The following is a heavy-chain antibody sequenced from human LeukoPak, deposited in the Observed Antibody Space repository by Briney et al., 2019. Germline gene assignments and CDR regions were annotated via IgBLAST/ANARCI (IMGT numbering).Heavy chain of an antibody. Sequence: PSETLSLTCAVYGGSSSGYYWSWIRQPPGKGLEWIGEINHSGSTNYNPSLKSRVTISVDTSKNQFSLKLSSVTAADTAVYYCARGRSSGWYGYYYYGMDVWGQGTTVTVSS. CDR3: ARGRSSGWYGYYYYGMDV. CDR1: GGSSSGYY. D-gene: IGHD6-19*01. J-gene: IGHJ6*02. CDR2: INHSGST. V-gene: IGHV4-34*01.